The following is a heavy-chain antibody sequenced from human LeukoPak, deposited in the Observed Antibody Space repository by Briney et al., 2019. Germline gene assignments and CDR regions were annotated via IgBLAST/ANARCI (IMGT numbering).Heavy chain of an antibody. J-gene: IGHJ4*02. CDR3: ARTRRGYSYGYYYFDY. CDR2: INHSGST. V-gene: IGHV4-34*01. CDR1: GGSFSGYY. D-gene: IGHD5-18*01. Sequence: SETLSLTCAVHGGSFSGYYWSWIRQPPGKGLEWIGEINHSGSTNYNPSLKSRVTISVDTSKNQFSLKLSSVTAADTAVYYCARTRRGYSYGYYYFDYWGQGTLVTVSS.